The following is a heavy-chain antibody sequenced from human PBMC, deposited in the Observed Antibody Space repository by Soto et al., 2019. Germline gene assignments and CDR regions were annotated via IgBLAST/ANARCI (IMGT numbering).Heavy chain of an antibody. D-gene: IGHD4-4*01. CDR1: GYTFTSYD. CDR3: VRQAKLTTVTANVGYYYGLDV. Sequence: ASVKVSCKASGYTFTSYDINWVRQATGQGLEWMGWMNPNSGNTGYAQKFQGRVTMTRNTSISTAYMELSSLRSEDTAVYYCVRQAKLTTVTANVGYYYGLDVRGQGTTVTVSS. CDR2: MNPNSGNT. J-gene: IGHJ6*02. V-gene: IGHV1-8*01.